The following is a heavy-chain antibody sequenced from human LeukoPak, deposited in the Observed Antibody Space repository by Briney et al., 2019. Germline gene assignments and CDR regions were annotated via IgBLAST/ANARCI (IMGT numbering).Heavy chain of an antibody. J-gene: IGHJ4*02. D-gene: IGHD6-19*01. Sequence: SETLSLTCTVSGGSISSYHWNWIRQSPGRGLEWIGYIYDIGSTTYNPSLKSRVTISVDPSKNQFSLKLSSVTAADTAVYYCAREMGSGSEFDFWGQGTLVTVSS. CDR1: GGSISSYH. V-gene: IGHV4-59*01. CDR2: IYDIGST. CDR3: AREMGSGSEFDF.